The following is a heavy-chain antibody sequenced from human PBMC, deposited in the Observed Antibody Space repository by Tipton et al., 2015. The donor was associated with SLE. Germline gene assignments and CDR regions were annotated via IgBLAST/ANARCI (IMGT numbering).Heavy chain of an antibody. V-gene: IGHV4-34*01. CDR3: AQAHLWGSYRYASDI. CDR1: GGSFGGYY. J-gene: IGHJ3*02. D-gene: IGHD3-16*02. Sequence: TLSLICSIYGGSFGGYYWSWIRQPPGKGLEWIGEINHGGSTNYNPSLKSRVTISVDTSKNQFSLKLSSVTAADTAVYYCAQAHLWGSYRYASDIWGQGTMVTVSS. CDR2: INHGGST.